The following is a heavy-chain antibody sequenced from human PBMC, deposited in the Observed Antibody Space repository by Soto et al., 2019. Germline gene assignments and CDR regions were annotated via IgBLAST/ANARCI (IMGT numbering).Heavy chain of an antibody. CDR1: GFSLSNARMG. Sequence: QVTLKESGPVLVKPTETLTLTCTVSGFSLSNARMGVSWIRQPPVKALEWLAHIFSNDEKSYSTSLKSRLTISKDTSKSQVVLTMTNMDPVDTATYYCARAPAPYYDSSGYYHFDYWGQGTLVTVSS. J-gene: IGHJ4*02. D-gene: IGHD3-22*01. CDR2: IFSNDEK. CDR3: ARAPAPYYDSSGYYHFDY. V-gene: IGHV2-26*01.